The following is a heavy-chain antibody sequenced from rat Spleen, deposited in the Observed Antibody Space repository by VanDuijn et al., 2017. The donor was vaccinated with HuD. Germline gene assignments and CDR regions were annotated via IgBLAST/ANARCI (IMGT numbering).Heavy chain of an antibody. J-gene: IGHJ1*01. D-gene: IGHD1-10*01. CDR3: ASITSYWYFDL. V-gene: IGHV3-3*01. CDR2: INSEGTT. CDR1: AYSIISSYR. Sequence: EVQLQESGPGLVKPSQSLSLTCSVTAYSIISSYRWNWIRKFPGNKLEWMGYINSEGTTNYNPSLKSRISITRDTSKNQFFLQVNSVTTEDTATYYCASITSYWYFDLWGPGTMVTVSS.